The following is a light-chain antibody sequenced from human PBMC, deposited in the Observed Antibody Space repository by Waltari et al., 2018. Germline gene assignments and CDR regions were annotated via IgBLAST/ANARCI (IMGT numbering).Light chain of an antibody. CDR3: CSYAGRGTYV. J-gene: IGLJ1*01. CDR2: EVF. Sequence: QSALTQPASVSGTPGQSITIPCSGTTRDVGSYDLVSWYKQHPGEAPKLLICEVFKRPPDTSSRFSGAKSGSTASLTISGLQPEDEADYYCCSYAGRGTYVFGSGTKVTVL. CDR1: TRDVGSYDL. V-gene: IGLV2-23*02.